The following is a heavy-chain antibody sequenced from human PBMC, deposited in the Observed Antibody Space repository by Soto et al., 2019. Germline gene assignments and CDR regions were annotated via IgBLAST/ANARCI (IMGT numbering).Heavy chain of an antibody. V-gene: IGHV3-33*01. CDR3: ARVHPTTFYYYGSGRGMDV. D-gene: IGHD3-10*01. CDR1: GFTFSSYA. Sequence: QVQLVESGGGVVQPGRSLRLSCAASGFTFSSYAMHWVRQAPGKGLEWVAVIWYDGSNKYYADFVKGRFTISRDNSKNPLYLQMPSLRAEDTAVYYCARVHPTTFYYYGSGRGMDVWGQGTTVTVSS. CDR2: IWYDGSNK. J-gene: IGHJ6*01.